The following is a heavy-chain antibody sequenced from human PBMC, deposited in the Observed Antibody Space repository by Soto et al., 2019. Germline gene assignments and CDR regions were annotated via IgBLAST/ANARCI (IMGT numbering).Heavy chain of an antibody. V-gene: IGHV1-8*01. Sequence: ASVKVSCKASGYTFTSYDINWVRQATGQGLEWMGWMNPNSGNTGYAQKFQGRVTMTRNTSISTAYMELSSLRSEDTAVYYCARCCGSLLNYYYYMDVWGKGTTVTVSS. D-gene: IGHD2-21*01. CDR1: GYTFTSYD. CDR3: ARCCGSLLNYYYYMDV. J-gene: IGHJ6*03. CDR2: MNPNSGNT.